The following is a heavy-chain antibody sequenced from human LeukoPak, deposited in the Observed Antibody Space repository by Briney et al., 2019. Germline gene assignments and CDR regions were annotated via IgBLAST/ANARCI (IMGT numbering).Heavy chain of an antibody. J-gene: IGHJ4*02. Sequence: SQTLSLTCTVSGGSISSGSYYWGWIRQPPGKGLEWIGSIYYSGSTYYNPSLKSRVTISVDTSKNQFSLKLSSVTAADTAVYYCASSPYYYGSGSLFDYWGQGTLVTVSS. CDR2: IYYSGST. CDR1: GGSISSGSYY. D-gene: IGHD3-10*01. V-gene: IGHV4-39*01. CDR3: ASSPYYYGSGSLFDY.